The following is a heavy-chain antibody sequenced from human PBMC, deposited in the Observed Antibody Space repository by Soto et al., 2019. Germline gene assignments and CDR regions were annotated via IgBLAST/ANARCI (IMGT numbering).Heavy chain of an antibody. V-gene: IGHV4-31*03. CDR1: GGSVSSGSYY. Sequence: SETLSLTCTVSGGSVSSGSYYWSWIRQPPGKGLEWIGYIYYSGSTYYNPSLKSRVTISVDTSKNQFSLKLSSVTAADTAVYYCARAAPYYYGMDVWGQGTTVTVSS. D-gene: IGHD6-6*01. CDR3: ARAAPYYYGMDV. J-gene: IGHJ6*02. CDR2: IYYSGST.